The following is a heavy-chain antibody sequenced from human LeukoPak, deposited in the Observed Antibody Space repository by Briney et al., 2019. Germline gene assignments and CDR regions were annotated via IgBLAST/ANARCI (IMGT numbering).Heavy chain of an antibody. V-gene: IGHV1-18*01. D-gene: IGHD5-18*01. J-gene: IGHJ6*03. CDR1: GGTFSSYA. CDR3: ARVGYGDPYYYYYMDV. CDR2: ISAYNGNT. Sequence: ASVKVSCKASGGTFSSYAISWVRQAPGQGLEWMGWISAYNGNTNYAQKLQGRVTMTTDTSTSTAYMELRSLRSDDTAVYYCARVGYGDPYYYYYMDVWGKGTTVTISS.